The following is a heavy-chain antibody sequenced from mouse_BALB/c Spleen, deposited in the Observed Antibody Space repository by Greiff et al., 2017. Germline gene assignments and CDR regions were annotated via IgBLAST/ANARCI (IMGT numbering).Heavy chain of an antibody. V-gene: IGHV8-12*01. D-gene: IGHD2-1*01. CDR3: ARRAYGNYAWFAY. Sequence: QVQLKESGPGILQPSQTLSLTCSFSGFSLSTSGMGVSWIRQPSGKGLEWLAHIYWDDDKRYNPSLKSRLTISKDTSRNQVFLKITSVDTADTATYYCARRAYGNYAWFAYWGQGTLVTVSA. CDR2: IYWDDDK. J-gene: IGHJ3*01. CDR1: GFSLSTSGMG.